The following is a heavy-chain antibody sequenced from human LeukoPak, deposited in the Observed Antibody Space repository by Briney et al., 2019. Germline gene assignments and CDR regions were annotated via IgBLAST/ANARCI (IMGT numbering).Heavy chain of an antibody. CDR1: GGPFTGNY. CDR3: TKATYKDFLSGRRGAFEF. Sequence: SETLSLTCSASGGPFTGNYWTWVRQSPGKGLEWIGEIIHAGNTNYNPSLKSRLTLSVDKSRRQFSLNPGSVTAADTAVYYCTKATYKDFLSGRRGAFEFWGQGTKVIVSS. J-gene: IGHJ3*01. CDR2: IIHAGNT. D-gene: IGHD3-3*01. V-gene: IGHV4-34*12.